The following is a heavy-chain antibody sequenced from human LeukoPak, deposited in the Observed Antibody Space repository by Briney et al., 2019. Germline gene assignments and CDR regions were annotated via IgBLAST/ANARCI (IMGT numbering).Heavy chain of an antibody. CDR2: IYHSGST. J-gene: IGHJ4*02. V-gene: IGHV4-4*02. CDR1: GGSISNITNSNW. Sequence: SETLSLTCAVSGGSISNITNSNWWSWVRQPPGKGLEWIGEIYHSGSTNYNPSLKSRVTISVDKSKNQFSLKLSSVTAADTAVYYCARGGDGDPFDYWGQGTLVTVSS. CDR3: ARGGDGDPFDY. D-gene: IGHD4-17*01.